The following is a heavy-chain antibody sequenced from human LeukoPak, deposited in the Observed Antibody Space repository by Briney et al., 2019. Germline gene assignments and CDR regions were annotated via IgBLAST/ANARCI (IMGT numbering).Heavy chain of an antibody. J-gene: IGHJ4*02. D-gene: IGHD5-12*01. CDR3: ARDKVGSMVATFTPLDY. CDR1: GGTFSSYA. V-gene: IGHV1-69*04. CDR2: IIPILGIA. Sequence: GASVTVSCTASGGTFSSYAISWVRQAPGQGLEWMGRIIPILGIANYAQKFQGRVTITADKSTSTAYMELSSLRSEDTAVYYCARDKVGSMVATFTPLDYCGQGTLVTVSS.